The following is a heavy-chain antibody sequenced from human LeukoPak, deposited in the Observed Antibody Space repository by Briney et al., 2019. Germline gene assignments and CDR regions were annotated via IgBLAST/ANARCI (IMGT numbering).Heavy chain of an antibody. J-gene: IGHJ4*02. CDR1: GFTFINYA. D-gene: IGHD5-18*01. CDR3: AREPERTKNIYGQWGFHY. CDR2: ISYAGCNK. Sequence: GRSLTHTCAASGFTFINYALHWVRQAPGKGLEWVAFISYAGCNKYYADSVKGRFTISRDNSKNTLYLQMNSLRAEDTAVYYCAREPERTKNIYGQWGFHYWGERRLVGVSS. V-gene: IGHV3-30-3*01.